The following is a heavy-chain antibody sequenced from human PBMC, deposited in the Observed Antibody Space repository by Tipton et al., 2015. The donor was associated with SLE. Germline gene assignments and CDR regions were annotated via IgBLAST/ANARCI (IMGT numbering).Heavy chain of an antibody. CDR2: IYYSGST. D-gene: IGHD3-10*01. CDR1: GGSISSYY. V-gene: IGHV4-59*08. Sequence: TLSLTCTVSGGSISSYYWSWIRQPPGKGLEWIGYIYYSGSTNYNPSLKSRLTIAVDPSKNQFSLKLSSVTAADTAVYYCARHSYGTDAFDIWGLGTMVTVS. J-gene: IGHJ3*02. CDR3: ARHSYGTDAFDI.